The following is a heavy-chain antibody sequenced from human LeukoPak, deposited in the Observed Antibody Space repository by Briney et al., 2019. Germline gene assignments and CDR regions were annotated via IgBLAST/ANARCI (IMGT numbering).Heavy chain of an antibody. J-gene: IGHJ4*02. Sequence: PGGSLRLSCAASGFTFDDYGMHWVRQAPGKGLEWVAFIRYDGSNKYYADSVKGRFTISRDNSKNTLYLQMNSLRAEDTAVYYCAKLVPNYYDSSGSYYWGQGTLVTVSS. CDR3: AKLVPNYYDSSGSYY. D-gene: IGHD3-22*01. CDR1: GFTFDDYG. V-gene: IGHV3-30*02. CDR2: IRYDGSNK.